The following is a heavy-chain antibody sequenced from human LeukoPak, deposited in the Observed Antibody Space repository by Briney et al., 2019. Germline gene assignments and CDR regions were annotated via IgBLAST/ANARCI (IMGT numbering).Heavy chain of an antibody. Sequence: SETLSLTCTVSGGSISSYYWSWIRQPPGKGLEWIGYIYYSGSTNYNPSLKSRVTISVDTSENQFSLKLSSVTAADTAVYYCAKYVSTGWFDPWGQGTLVTVP. CDR3: AKYVSTGWFDP. V-gene: IGHV4-59*08. CDR1: GGSISSYY. J-gene: IGHJ5*02. D-gene: IGHD5/OR15-5a*01. CDR2: IYYSGST.